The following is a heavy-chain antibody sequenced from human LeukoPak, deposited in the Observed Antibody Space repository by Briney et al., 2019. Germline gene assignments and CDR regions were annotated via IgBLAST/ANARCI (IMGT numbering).Heavy chain of an antibody. D-gene: IGHD6-13*01. CDR2: INSDGSRI. V-gene: IGHV3-74*01. J-gene: IGHJ3*02. CDR3: AKGSSSYYFAFDI. CDR1: GITFSNYW. Sequence: PGGSLRLSCAASGITFSNYWMHWVRQAPGKGLEWVSRINSDGSRITYADSVKGRFTISRDNSKNTLYLQMNSLRAEDTAVYYCAKGSSSYYFAFDIWGQGTMVTVSS.